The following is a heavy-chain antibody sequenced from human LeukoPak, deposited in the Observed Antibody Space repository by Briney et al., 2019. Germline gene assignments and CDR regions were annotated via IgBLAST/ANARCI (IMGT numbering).Heavy chain of an antibody. V-gene: IGHV3-48*03. Sequence: GGSLRLSCAASGFTFNSYEMNWVRQAPGKGLEWVSYVSSSGSTIYYADSVKGRFTISRDNAKNSLYLQMNSLRAEDTAVYHCARDVAPIEYWGQGTLVTVSS. CDR3: ARDVAPIEY. CDR1: GFTFNSYE. CDR2: VSSSGSTI. J-gene: IGHJ4*02.